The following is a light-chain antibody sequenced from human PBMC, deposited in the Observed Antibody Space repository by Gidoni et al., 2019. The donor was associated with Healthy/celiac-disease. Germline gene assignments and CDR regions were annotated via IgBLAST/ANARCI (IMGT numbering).Light chain of an antibody. Sequence: QSVLTQPPSVSGAPGHRLTISCTASSSNIGAGYDVHWYQQLPGTAPKLLCYGNNNRPSGVPDRFSGSKSGPSASLAITGLQAEDEADYSCQSYDSSLRGSVFGGGTKLTVL. J-gene: IGLJ2*01. V-gene: IGLV1-40*01. CDR3: QSYDSSLRGSV. CDR2: GNN. CDR1: SSNIGAGYD.